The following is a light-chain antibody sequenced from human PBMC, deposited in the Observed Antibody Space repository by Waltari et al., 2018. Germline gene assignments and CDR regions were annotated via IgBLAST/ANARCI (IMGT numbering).Light chain of an antibody. J-gene: IGKJ4*01. Sequence: STLSASIGDRVTITCRASQSISDWLAWYQQKPGKAPKLLISKASTLQSGVPSRFSGSGSGTEFTLTISSLQPDDFATYHCQQYYAYPITFGGGTTVEIK. CDR2: KAS. V-gene: IGKV1-5*03. CDR3: QQYYAYPIT. CDR1: QSISDW.